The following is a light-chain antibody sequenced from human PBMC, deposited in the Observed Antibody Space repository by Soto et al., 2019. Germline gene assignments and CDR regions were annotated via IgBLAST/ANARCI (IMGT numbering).Light chain of an antibody. CDR3: QQSYSSPYT. Sequence: DIQMTQSPSSLSASVGDRVTIACRASQSIADFLNWYQQKPGKAPKYLIYAASNLQSGVPSRFSGSGYGTDFTLTINGLQPEDFATYYCQQSYSSPYTFGQGTKLEIK. V-gene: IGKV1-39*01. CDR1: QSIADF. J-gene: IGKJ2*01. CDR2: AAS.